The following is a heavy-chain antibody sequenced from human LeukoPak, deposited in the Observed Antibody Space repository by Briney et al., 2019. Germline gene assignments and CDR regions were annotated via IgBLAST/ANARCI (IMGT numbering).Heavy chain of an antibody. CDR1: GFNFGNYA. Sequence: GGSLRLSCDASGFNFGNYAMTWVRQAPGKGLEWVSAIIGSGGSTYYAVSVKGRFTISRDNSKNTLYLQMNSLRAEDTAVYYCAKAAGLVATWDAFDIWGQGTMVTVSS. J-gene: IGHJ3*02. V-gene: IGHV3-23*01. D-gene: IGHD5-12*01. CDR3: AKAAGLVATWDAFDI. CDR2: IIGSGGST.